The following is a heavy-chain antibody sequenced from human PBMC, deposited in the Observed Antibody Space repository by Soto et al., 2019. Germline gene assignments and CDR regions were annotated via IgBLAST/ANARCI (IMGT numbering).Heavy chain of an antibody. Sequence: QITLKESGPTLVKPTQTLTLTCTFSGFSLSTSGVGVGWIRQPPGKALEWLALIYWNDDKRYSPSLKSRLTIPKDTSKNQVVLTMTNMDPVDTATYYCAHTPNYGPMHYFDYWGQGTLVTVSS. J-gene: IGHJ4*02. V-gene: IGHV2-5*01. CDR2: IYWNDDK. D-gene: IGHD4-17*01. CDR3: AHTPNYGPMHYFDY. CDR1: GFSLSTSGVG.